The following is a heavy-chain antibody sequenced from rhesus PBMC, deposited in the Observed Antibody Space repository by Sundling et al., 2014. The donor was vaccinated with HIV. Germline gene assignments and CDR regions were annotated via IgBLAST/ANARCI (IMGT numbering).Heavy chain of an antibody. J-gene: IGHJ4*01. CDR3: ARGQFSSWTTRPPYFDY. D-gene: IGHD6-13*01. CDR1: GGSISGYY. Sequence: QVQLQESGPGLVKPSETLSLTCAVSGGSISGYYWNWIRQVPGKGLEWIGYIGGSSGSTYYNPSLKSRVTISTDTSKKQFSLKLSSVTAADTAVYYCARGQFSSWTTRPPYFDYWGQGVLVTVSS. CDR2: IGGSSGST. V-gene: IGHV4-165*02.